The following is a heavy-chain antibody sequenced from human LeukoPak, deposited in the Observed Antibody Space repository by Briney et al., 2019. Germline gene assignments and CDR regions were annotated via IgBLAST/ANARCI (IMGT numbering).Heavy chain of an antibody. CDR1: GFTFSSYS. CDR2: ISSSSSYI. D-gene: IGHD1-26*01. V-gene: IGHV3-21*04. J-gene: IGHJ5*01. CDR3: AGGRRTSGWYAS. Sequence: GGSLRLSCAASGFTFSSYSMNWVRQAPGKGLEWVSSISSSSSYIYYADSVKGRFTLSRDNFENTVHLQMSSLTAEDTALYYCAGGRRTSGWYASWGQGALVTVSS.